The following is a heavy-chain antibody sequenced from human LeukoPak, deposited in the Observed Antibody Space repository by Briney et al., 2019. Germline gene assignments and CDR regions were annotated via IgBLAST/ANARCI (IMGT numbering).Heavy chain of an antibody. CDR1: GFTFSSYA. V-gene: IGHV3-23*01. J-gene: IGHJ3*02. D-gene: IGHD1-26*01. CDR3: AKDLSGGSYQEHAFDI. Sequence: GGSLRLSCAASGFTFSSYAMSWVRQAPGKGLEWVSAISGSGGSTYYADSVKGRFTISRDNSKNTLYLQMNSLRAEDTAVYYCAKDLSGGSYQEHAFDIWGQGTMVTVSS. CDR2: ISGSGGST.